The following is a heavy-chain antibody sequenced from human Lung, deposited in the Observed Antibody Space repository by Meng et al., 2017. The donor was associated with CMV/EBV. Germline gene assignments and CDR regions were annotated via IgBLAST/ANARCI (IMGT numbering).Heavy chain of an antibody. D-gene: IGHD1-1*01. CDR2: IYYSGST. CDR1: GDSISSGGYY. J-gene: IGHJ5*02. CDR3: ARGGTSTFDP. V-gene: IGHV4-31*03. Sequence: SXTLSLXCTVSGDSISSGGYYWSWIRQHPGKGLEWIGYIYYSGSTYYNPSLKSRVTISVDTSKNQFSLKLSSVTAADTAVYYCARGGTSTFDPWGQGNLVNGAS.